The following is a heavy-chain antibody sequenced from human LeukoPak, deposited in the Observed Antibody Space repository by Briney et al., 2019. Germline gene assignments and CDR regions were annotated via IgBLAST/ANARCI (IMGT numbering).Heavy chain of an antibody. CDR3: ATDPGLRWSFDY. J-gene: IGHJ4*02. Sequence: GESLRLSCAASGFTVRSHRLIWVRQAPGKGPEWVSVIYNTGSTYYADSVMGRFIISRDISKNTLYLQINGLRPDDTAVYYCATDPGLRWSFDYWGQGTLVTVSS. V-gene: IGHV3-53*05. CDR2: IYNTGST. D-gene: IGHD4-23*01. CDR1: GFTVRSHR.